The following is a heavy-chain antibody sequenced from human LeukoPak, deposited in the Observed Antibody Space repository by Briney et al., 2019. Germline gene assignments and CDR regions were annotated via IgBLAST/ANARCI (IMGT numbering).Heavy chain of an antibody. D-gene: IGHD4-17*01. CDR1: GFTFSNYY. V-gene: IGHV3-74*01. J-gene: IGHJ4*02. CDR3: ARGATVTTQPFDY. Sequence: PGGSLRLSYAASGFTFSNYYIHWVRQVPGKGLVWVSHIDSDGSSTRYAYSVKGRFTISRDNAKNTLYLQMNSLRAEDTAVYYCARGATVTTQPFDYWGQGTLVTVSS. CDR2: IDSDGSST.